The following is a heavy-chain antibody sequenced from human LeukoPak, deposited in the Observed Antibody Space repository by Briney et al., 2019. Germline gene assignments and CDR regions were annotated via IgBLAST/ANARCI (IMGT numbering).Heavy chain of an antibody. CDR3: ARLDIVVVVATATTQVANAFDI. V-gene: IGHV4-34*01. D-gene: IGHD2-15*01. CDR1: GGSFSGYY. J-gene: IGHJ3*02. CDR2: INHSGST. Sequence: SETLSLTCAVYGGSFSGYYWSWIRQPPGKGLEWIGEINHSGSTNYNPSLKSRVTISVDTSKNQFSLKLSSVTAADTAVYYCARLDIVVVVATATTQVANAFDIWGQGTMVTVSS.